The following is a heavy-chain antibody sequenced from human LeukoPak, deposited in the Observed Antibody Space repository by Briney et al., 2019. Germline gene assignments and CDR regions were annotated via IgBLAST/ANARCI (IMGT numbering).Heavy chain of an antibody. CDR3: ARGETMDV. CDR1: DFSFETYW. V-gene: IGHV3-7*01. CDR2: INEDGTEK. D-gene: IGHD5-24*01. Sequence: GSLRLSCVALDFSFETYWMSWVRQAPGKGPQWVANINEDGTEKHYVGSVRGRFTISRDNAESSLHLQMNSLRPDDLGVYYCARGETMDVWGKGTMVTVSS. J-gene: IGHJ6*03.